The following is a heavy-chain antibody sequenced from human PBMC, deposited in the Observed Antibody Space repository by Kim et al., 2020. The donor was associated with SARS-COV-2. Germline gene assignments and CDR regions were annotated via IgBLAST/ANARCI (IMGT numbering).Heavy chain of an antibody. Sequence: KVQGRVTITADKSTSTAYMELSSLRSEDTAVYYCARAFYCTNGVCYPDYWGQGTLVTVSS. D-gene: IGHD2-8*01. J-gene: IGHJ4*02. CDR3: ARAFYCTNGVCYPDY. V-gene: IGHV1-69*02.